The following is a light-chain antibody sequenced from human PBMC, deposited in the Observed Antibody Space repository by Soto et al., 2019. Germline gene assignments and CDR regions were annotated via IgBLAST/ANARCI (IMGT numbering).Light chain of an antibody. Sequence: DIQMTQSPSTLSAYVGDRVTITRRASQSIANYLNWYQQKPGTAPKLLIFAASSLQSGVPSRLSGSGSGTDFTLTISSLQTEDFATYYCQQRFSPPLTFGGGTKVDI. CDR2: AAS. CDR1: QSIANY. CDR3: QQRFSPPLT. V-gene: IGKV1-39*01. J-gene: IGKJ4*01.